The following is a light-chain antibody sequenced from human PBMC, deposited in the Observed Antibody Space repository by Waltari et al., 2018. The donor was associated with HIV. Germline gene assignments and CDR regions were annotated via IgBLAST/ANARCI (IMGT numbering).Light chain of an antibody. CDR2: KDS. CDR1: ALPKQY. CDR3: QSADSSGTYSVV. J-gene: IGLJ2*01. V-gene: IGLV3-25*03. Sequence: SYELTQPPSVSVSPGQTARITCSGDALPKQYAYWYQQKPGQAPVLVIYKDSERPSGIPGRFSGSRSGTTGTLTISGVQAEDEADYYCQSADSSGTYSVVFGGETKLTVL.